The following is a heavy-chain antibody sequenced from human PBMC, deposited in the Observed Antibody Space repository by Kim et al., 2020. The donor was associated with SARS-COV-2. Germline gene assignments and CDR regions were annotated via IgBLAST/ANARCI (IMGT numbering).Heavy chain of an antibody. Sequence: GGSLRLSCAASGFTFSDYYMSWIRQAPGKGLEWVSYISSSGSTIYYADSVKGRFTISRDNAKNSLYLQMNSLRAEDTAVYYCARAEGSSWYRGTQYYFDYWGQGTLVTVSS. CDR2: ISSSGSTI. D-gene: IGHD6-13*01. CDR1: GFTFSDYY. J-gene: IGHJ4*02. V-gene: IGHV3-11*04. CDR3: ARAEGSSWYRGTQYYFDY.